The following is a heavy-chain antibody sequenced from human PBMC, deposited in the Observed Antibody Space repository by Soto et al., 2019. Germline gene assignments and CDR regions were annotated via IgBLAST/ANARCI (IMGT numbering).Heavy chain of an antibody. D-gene: IGHD3-22*01. V-gene: IGHV1-2*04. J-gene: IGHJ4*02. CDR2: IHPNSGGT. Sequence: QVQLVQSGAEVKKPGASVKVSCKASGYTFTGYYMHWVRQAPGQGLEWMGWIHPNSGGTNYAQKFQGWVTMTRDTSISTAYMELSRLRSDDTAVYYCARDPSDSSGYPQSCFDCWGQGTLVTVSS. CDR3: ARDPSDSSGYPQSCFDC. CDR1: GYTFTGYY.